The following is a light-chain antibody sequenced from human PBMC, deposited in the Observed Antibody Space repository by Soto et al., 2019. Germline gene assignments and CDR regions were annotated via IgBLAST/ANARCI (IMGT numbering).Light chain of an antibody. CDR1: QTVSTN. CDR3: RQYTNWPQN. J-gene: IGKJ2*01. Sequence: EIVMTQSQVTLSASPGERATLSCRASQTVSTNLAWYQQRPGQAPRLLIYGASTRVTGIPPRFSGSGSGTDFTLNISSLQSEDFAVYFCRQYTNWPQNFGQGTKLEIK. V-gene: IGKV3-15*01. CDR2: GAS.